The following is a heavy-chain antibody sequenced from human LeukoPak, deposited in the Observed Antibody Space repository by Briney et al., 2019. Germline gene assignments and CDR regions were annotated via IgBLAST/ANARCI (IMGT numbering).Heavy chain of an antibody. CDR2: IYHSGST. CDR3: ARQKRSGSYYKGVIDY. V-gene: IGHV4-30-2*01. Sequence: SETLSLTCTVSGGSISSGGYYWSWIRQPPGKGLEWIGYIYHSGSTYYNPSLKSRVTISVDTSKNQFSLKLSSVTAADTAVYYCARQKRSGSYYKGVIDYWGQGTLVTVSS. CDR1: GGSISSGGYY. D-gene: IGHD3-10*01. J-gene: IGHJ4*02.